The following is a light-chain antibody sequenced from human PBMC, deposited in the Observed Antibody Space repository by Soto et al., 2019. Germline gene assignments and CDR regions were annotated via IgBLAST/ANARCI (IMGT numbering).Light chain of an antibody. CDR1: SSNIGAGYD. V-gene: IGLV1-40*01. Sequence: QSVLTQPPSVSGAPGQRVTISCTGSSSNIGAGYDVHWYQQLPGTAPKLLIYGNSNRPSGVPDRFSGSKSGTSASLDIAGLQAEEGANYYYHSYDSSLSGRVFGGGTKLTVL. CDR2: GNS. CDR3: HSYDSSLSGRV. J-gene: IGLJ3*02.